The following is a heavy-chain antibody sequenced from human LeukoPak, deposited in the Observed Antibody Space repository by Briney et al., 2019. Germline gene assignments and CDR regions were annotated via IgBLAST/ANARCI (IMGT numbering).Heavy chain of an antibody. V-gene: IGHV1-46*01. Sequence: ASVKVSCKASGYTFTSYYMHWVRQAPGQGLEWMGIINPSGGSTSYAQKFQGRVTMTRDTSTSTVYMELSSLRSEDTAAYYCARAFGGHDEWYYFDYWGQGTLVTVSS. CDR3: ARAFGGHDEWYYFDY. CDR1: GYTFTSYY. J-gene: IGHJ4*02. D-gene: IGHD5-12*01. CDR2: INPSGGST.